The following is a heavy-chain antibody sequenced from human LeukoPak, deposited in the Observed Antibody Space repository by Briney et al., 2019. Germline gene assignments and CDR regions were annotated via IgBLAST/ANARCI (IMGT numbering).Heavy chain of an antibody. CDR1: GGSISSSSYY. D-gene: IGHD1-26*01. V-gene: IGHV4-39*01. Sequence: SETLSLTCTVSGGSISSSSYYWGWIRQPPGKGLEWIGSIYYSGSTYYNPSLKSRVTISVDTSKNQFSLKPSSETAPDTAVYYWARRKNLVGATDYWGQVTLVTVSS. CDR3: ARRKNLVGATDY. J-gene: IGHJ4*02. CDR2: IYYSGST.